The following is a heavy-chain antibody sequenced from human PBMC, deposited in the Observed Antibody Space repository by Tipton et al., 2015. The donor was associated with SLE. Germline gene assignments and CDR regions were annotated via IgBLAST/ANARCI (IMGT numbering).Heavy chain of an antibody. CDR2: ISSTSDTI. V-gene: IGHV3-48*03. Sequence: GSLRLSCVASGFSVNVMNWVRQAPGKGLEWVSYISSTSDTITYADSVRGRFTISRDNAKNSVYLQMNSLRVEDTAIYYCATQYCSSTSCYEALGSWGQGTLVTVSS. CDR3: ATQYCSSTSCYEALGS. CDR1: GFSVNV. J-gene: IGHJ4*02. D-gene: IGHD2-2*01.